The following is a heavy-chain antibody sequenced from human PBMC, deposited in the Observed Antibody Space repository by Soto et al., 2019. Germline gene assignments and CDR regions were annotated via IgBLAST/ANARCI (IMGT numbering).Heavy chain of an antibody. D-gene: IGHD4-17*01. CDR3: ARGVPLRRHWFDP. V-gene: IGHV4-34*01. CDR1: GGSFSRYY. Sequence: PSEILSLTCAVYGGSFSRYYWSWIRQPPGKGQEWIGEINHSGSTNYNPSLKSRVTISVDTSKNQFSLKLSSVTAADTAVYYCARGVPLRRHWFDPWGQGTLVTVSS. J-gene: IGHJ5*02. CDR2: INHSGST.